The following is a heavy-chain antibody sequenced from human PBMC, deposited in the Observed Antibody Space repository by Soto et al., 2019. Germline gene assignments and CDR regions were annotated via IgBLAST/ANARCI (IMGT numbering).Heavy chain of an antibody. CDR1: GFTFSSYG. V-gene: IGHV3-30*18. CDR2: ISYDGSNK. J-gene: IGHJ6*02. CDR3: AKEVWSGPMDV. Sequence: GGSLRLSCAASGFTFSSYGMHWVRQAPGKGLEWVAVISYDGSNKNYAESVKGRFTISRDNSKNTQYLQMNSLRAEDTDVYYCAKEVWSGPMDVWGQGTTVTVSS. D-gene: IGHD3-3*01.